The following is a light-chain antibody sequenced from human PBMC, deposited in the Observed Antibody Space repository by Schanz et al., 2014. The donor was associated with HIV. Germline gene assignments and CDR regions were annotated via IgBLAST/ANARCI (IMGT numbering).Light chain of an antibody. CDR1: QTIGRL. V-gene: IGKV1-5*03. CDR3: QQYAVSSWT. J-gene: IGKJ1*01. CDR2: EAS. Sequence: IQMPQSPSTVSTSVGDRVTITCRASQTIGRLLAWYQQKPGKAPRLLIYEASTLESGVPSRFSGSGSGTEFTLTINNLQPDDFATYYCQQYAVSSWTFGQGTRVQSK.